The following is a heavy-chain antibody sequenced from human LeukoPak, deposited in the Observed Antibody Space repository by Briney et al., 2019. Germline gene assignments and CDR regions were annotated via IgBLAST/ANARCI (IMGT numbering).Heavy chain of an antibody. V-gene: IGHV4-4*07. CDR3: ARIRDSSGYYLGAFDV. Sequence: PSETLSLTCTVSGGSISGYYWSWIRQPAGKGLEWIGRIYTSGSTNYNPSLKSRVNMSLDTSKNQFSLNLTSVTAADTAVYSCARIRDSSGYYLGAFDVWGQGTMVTVSS. CDR1: GGSISGYY. CDR2: IYTSGST. J-gene: IGHJ3*01. D-gene: IGHD3-22*01.